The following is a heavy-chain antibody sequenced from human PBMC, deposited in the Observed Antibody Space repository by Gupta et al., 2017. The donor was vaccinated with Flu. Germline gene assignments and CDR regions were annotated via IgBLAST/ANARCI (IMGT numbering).Heavy chain of an antibody. D-gene: IGHD4-17*01. CDR3: ARRRDDGSFDY. Sequence: TVAGGSISSSSYYWAWIRQPPGKGLEWIGTIYYSGGTYYNPSLKSRVTISVDTSRNQFSLRLSSVTAADTAIYYCARRRDDGSFDYWGQGTLVTVSS. CDR1: GGSISSSSYY. J-gene: IGHJ4*02. CDR2: IYYSGGT. V-gene: IGHV4-39*01.